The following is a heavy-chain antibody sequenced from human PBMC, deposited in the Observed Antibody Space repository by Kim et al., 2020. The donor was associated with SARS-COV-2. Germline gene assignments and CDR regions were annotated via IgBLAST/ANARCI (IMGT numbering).Heavy chain of an antibody. D-gene: IGHD6-19*01. Sequence: GGSLRLSCAASGFTFSSYDLNWVRQAPGQGLEWVSYISSSGSATYYTDSVKGRFTISRDNAKNSLYLQMNSLRAEDTAVYYCASPRSSSGWYYYWGQGTL. J-gene: IGHJ4*02. V-gene: IGHV3-48*03. CDR3: ASPRSSSGWYYY. CDR2: ISSSGSAT. CDR1: GFTFSSYD.